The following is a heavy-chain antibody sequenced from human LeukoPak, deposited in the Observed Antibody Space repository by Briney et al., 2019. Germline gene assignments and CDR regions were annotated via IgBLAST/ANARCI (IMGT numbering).Heavy chain of an antibody. CDR3: ARDMAYYYDSSGYYR. CDR1: GYTFTGYY. CDR2: INPNSGGT. V-gene: IGHV1-2*02. D-gene: IGHD3-22*01. J-gene: IGHJ4*02. Sequence: ASVKASCKASGYTFTGYYMHWVRQAPGQGLEWMGWINPNSGGTNYAQKFQGRVTMTRDTSISTAYMELSRLRSDDTAVYYCARDMAYYYDSSGYYRWGQGTLVTVSS.